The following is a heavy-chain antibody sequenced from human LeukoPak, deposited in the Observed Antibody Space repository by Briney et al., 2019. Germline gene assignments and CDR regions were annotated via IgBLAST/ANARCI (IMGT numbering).Heavy chain of an antibody. Sequence: KPSETLSLTCAVSGGSISSSSSICWTWVRQPPGKGLEWIGEIYDSGATNYNPSLKSRVTMLLDKSKNQFSLKLNSVTAADTAVYYCARHSSGWLAWGQGTLVTVSS. CDR3: ARHSSGWLA. D-gene: IGHD6-19*01. CDR1: GGSISSSSSIC. CDR2: IYDSGAT. J-gene: IGHJ5*02. V-gene: IGHV4-4*02.